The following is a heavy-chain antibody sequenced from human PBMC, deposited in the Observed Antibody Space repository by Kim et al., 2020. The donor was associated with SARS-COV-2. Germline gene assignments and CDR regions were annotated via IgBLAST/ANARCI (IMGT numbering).Heavy chain of an antibody. V-gene: IGHV1-69*01. J-gene: IGHJ4*02. Sequence: YAQKFQGRVTITADESTSTAYMELSSLRSEDTAVYYCASEYGSGSYLVSYWGQGTLVTVSS. D-gene: IGHD3-10*01. CDR3: ASEYGSGSYLVSY.